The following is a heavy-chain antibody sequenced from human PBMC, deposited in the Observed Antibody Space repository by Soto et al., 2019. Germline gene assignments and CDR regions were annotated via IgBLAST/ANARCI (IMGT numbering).Heavy chain of an antibody. CDR2: ISGGGVST. CDR1: GFTFSSYA. D-gene: IGHD4-4*01. CDR3: AKDPRYSNYYDY. J-gene: IGHJ4*02. Sequence: EVQLLESGGGLVQPGGSLRLSCAASGFTFSSYAMSWVRQAPGKGLGWVPAISGGGVSTYYADSVKGRFTISRDNAKNTMYLQRHSLRAEDTAVYYCAKDPRYSNYYDYWGQGTLVTVSS. V-gene: IGHV3-23*01.